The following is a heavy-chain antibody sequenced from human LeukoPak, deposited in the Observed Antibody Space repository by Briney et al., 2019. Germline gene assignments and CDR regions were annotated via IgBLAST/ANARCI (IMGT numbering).Heavy chain of an antibody. CDR3: ARGGRQQLVRDAFDI. J-gene: IGHJ3*02. Sequence: ASVKVSCKASGGTFSSYAISWVRQAPGQGLEWMGRIIPILGIANYAQKFQGRVTITADKSTSTAYMELSSLRSEDTAVYYCARGGRQQLVRDAFDIWGQGTMVTVSS. CDR1: GGTFSSYA. CDR2: IIPILGIA. V-gene: IGHV1-69*04. D-gene: IGHD6-13*01.